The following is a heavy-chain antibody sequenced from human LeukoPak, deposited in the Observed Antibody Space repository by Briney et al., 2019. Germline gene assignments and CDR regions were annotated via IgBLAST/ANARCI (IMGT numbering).Heavy chain of an antibody. Sequence: PGGSLRLSCSASGFTFSSYWMHWVRQVPGKGLVWVPRVNRDGSRTSQADSVKGRFTISRDNAKNTLYLQMNSLRAEDTAVYYCARDQTFVGGIDCWGQGTLVTVSS. CDR1: GFTFSSYW. V-gene: IGHV3-74*01. CDR3: ARDQTFVGGIDC. CDR2: VNRDGSRT. J-gene: IGHJ4*02. D-gene: IGHD2-21*01.